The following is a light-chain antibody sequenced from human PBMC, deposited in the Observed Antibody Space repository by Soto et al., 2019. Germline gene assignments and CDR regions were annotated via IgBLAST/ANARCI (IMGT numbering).Light chain of an antibody. Sequence: DMQMTQSPSSVSASVGDRVTFTCRASQGISSWLAWYQQKPGKAPKLLIYAASTLQGAVPSRFSGRGSGTDFSLTISSMQPEDFANYYCQQTNIFPYTFGQGTKVDIK. CDR2: AAS. CDR3: QQTNIFPYT. J-gene: IGKJ2*01. CDR1: QGISSW. V-gene: IGKV1D-12*01.